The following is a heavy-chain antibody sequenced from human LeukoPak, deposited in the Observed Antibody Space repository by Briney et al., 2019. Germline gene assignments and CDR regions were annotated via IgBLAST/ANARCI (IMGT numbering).Heavy chain of an antibody. CDR2: INPNSGGT. CDR1: GYTFTGYY. D-gene: IGHD3-22*01. V-gene: IGHV1-2*02. CDR3: ATEGITMIVGETAPFDY. J-gene: IGHJ4*02. Sequence: GASVKVSCKASGYTFTGYYMHWVRQAPGQGLEWMGWINPNSGGTNYAQKFQGRVTMTRDTSISTAYMELSRLRSDDTAVYYCATEGITMIVGETAPFDYWGQGTLVTASS.